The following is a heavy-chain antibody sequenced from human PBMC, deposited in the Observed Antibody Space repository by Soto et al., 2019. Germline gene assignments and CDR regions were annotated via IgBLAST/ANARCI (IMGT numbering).Heavy chain of an antibody. CDR2: IGSKGETYAT. CDR1: WFTFGASN. D-gene: IGHD3-9*01. V-gene: IGHV3-73*01. CDR3: SRDDSDWFFN. J-gene: IGHJ4*02. Sequence: PGGSLRLSCGASWFTFGASNLQWVRQASGKGLEWLGRIGSKGETYATTYAASVRGRFTISRDDSKKTAYLQMNNLESEDTAVYYCSRDDSDWFFNWGRGTLVTVSS.